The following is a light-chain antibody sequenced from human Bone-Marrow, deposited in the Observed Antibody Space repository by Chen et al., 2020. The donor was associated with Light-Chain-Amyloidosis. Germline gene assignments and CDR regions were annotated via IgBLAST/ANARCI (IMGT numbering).Light chain of an antibody. CDR2: EVS. J-gene: IGLJ1*01. Sequence: QSALTQPASVSGSPGQSITISCTGSSGDVGGYNYVSWYRHHPGKAPKLMIYEVSNRPSGVSNRFSGSESGNAASLTISGLQTEDEADYYCSSYTSTGTYVFGTGTKVTVL. CDR1: SGDVGGYNY. CDR3: SSYTSTGTYV. V-gene: IGLV2-14*01.